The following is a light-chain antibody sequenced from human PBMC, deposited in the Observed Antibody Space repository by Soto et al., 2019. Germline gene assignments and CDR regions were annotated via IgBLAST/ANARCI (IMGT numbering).Light chain of an antibody. CDR2: KAS. CDR3: QQYNSYSPYT. CDR1: QSISRW. J-gene: IGKJ2*01. V-gene: IGKV1-5*03. Sequence: DIQMTQSPSTLSASVGDRVTITCRASQSISRWLAWYHQKPGKAPKLLIYKASSLESGVPSRFGGSGSGTEFTLTIISLQPDDFATYYCQQYNSYSPYTFGQGTKLEIK.